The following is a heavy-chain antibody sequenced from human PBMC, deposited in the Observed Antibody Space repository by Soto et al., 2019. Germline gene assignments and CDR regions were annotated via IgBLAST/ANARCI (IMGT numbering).Heavy chain of an antibody. CDR2: VSSSGDNT. J-gene: IGHJ6*03. V-gene: IGHV3-23*01. CDR1: GFTFSSHA. Sequence: GGSLRLSCAASGFTFSSHAISWVRQAPGKGLERVSVVSSSGDNTYYADSVTGRFTISRDNSKNTLYLQMNSLRAEDTAIYYCAKGPAIWTGYPPRIYHMDVWGKGTTVTVSS. CDR3: AKGPAIWTGYPPRIYHMDV. D-gene: IGHD3-9*01.